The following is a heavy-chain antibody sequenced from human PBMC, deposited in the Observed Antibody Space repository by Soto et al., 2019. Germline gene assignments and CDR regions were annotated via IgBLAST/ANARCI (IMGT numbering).Heavy chain of an antibody. J-gene: IGHJ4*02. CDR3: AKSPSYYGDFDY. CDR2: ISWTSGSI. CDR1: GFTFDAYA. V-gene: IGHV3-9*01. D-gene: IGHD4-17*01. Sequence: EVQLVESGGGLVQPGRSLRLSCAASGFTFDAYAMHWVRQSPGKGLEWVAGISWTSGSIGYADSVKGRFTISRDNAKNSLYQQMNSLRAEDTALYYCAKSPSYYGDFDYWGQGTLVTVSS.